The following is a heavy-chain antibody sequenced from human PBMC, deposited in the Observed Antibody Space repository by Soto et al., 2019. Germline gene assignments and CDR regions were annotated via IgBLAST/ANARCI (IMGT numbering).Heavy chain of an antibody. CDR2: ISYDGSNK. J-gene: IGHJ6*02. V-gene: IGHV3-30*03. Sequence: GGSLRLSCAASGFTFSTYGMHWVRQAPGKGLEWVAVISYDGSNKYYADSVKGRFTISRDNSKNTLYLQMNSLRGEDTAVYYCARDGGPGLDYYYYYGMDVWGQGTTVTVSS. CDR1: GFTFSTYG. CDR3: ARDGGPGLDYYYYYGMDV. D-gene: IGHD3-16*01.